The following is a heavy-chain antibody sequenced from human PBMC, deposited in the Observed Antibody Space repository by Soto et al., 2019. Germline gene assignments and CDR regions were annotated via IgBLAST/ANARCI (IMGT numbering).Heavy chain of an antibody. CDR1: GFIFSGYY. V-gene: IGHV3-11*01. CDR3: ARARPDIVMVVGDTPGYYGMDV. D-gene: IGHD2-15*01. CDR2: ISGSGGHI. Sequence: XESLSLSCAASGFIFSGYYMTGIRQAPGKGLEWVSYISGSGGHIYYADSVKGRFTISRDNAKNSLYLQLNSLRVEDTAVYYCARARPDIVMVVGDTPGYYGMDVWGQGTTVTVSS. J-gene: IGHJ6*02.